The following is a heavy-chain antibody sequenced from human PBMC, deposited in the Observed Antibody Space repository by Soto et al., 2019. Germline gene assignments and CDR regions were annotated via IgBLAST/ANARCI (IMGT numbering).Heavy chain of an antibody. CDR1: GFTFSSYG. J-gene: IGHJ4*02. V-gene: IGHV3-30*18. CDR2: ISYDGSNK. Sequence: GGSLRLSCAASGFTFSSYGMHWVRQAPGKGLEWVAVISYDGSNKYYADSVKGRFTISRDNSKNTLYLQMNSLRAEDTAVYYFEKNEGCHWLAFDYWGQGTLVTVSS. D-gene: IGHD6-19*01. CDR3: EKNEGCHWLAFDY.